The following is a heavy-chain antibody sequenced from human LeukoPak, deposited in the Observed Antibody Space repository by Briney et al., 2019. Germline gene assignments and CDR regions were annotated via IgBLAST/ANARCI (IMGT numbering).Heavy chain of an antibody. Sequence: GASVKVSCKASGGTFSSYAISWVRQAPGQGLEWMGGIIPIFGTANYAQKFQGRVTITADKSTSTAYMELSSLRSEDTAVYYCARAGVRCSGGSCPLDYWGQGTLVTVSS. D-gene: IGHD2-15*01. J-gene: IGHJ4*02. V-gene: IGHV1-69*06. CDR2: IIPIFGTA. CDR1: GGTFSSYA. CDR3: ARAGVRCSGGSCPLDY.